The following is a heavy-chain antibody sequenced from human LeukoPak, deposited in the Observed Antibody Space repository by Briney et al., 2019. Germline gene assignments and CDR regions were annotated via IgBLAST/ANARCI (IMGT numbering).Heavy chain of an antibody. D-gene: IGHD3-9*01. J-gene: IGHJ4*02. CDR1: GYTFTGYY. CDR3: ARDENRYYDTLTGYQDY. CDR2: INPNSGGT. V-gene: IGHV1-2*02. Sequence: ASVKVSCKASGYTFTGYYMHWVRRAPGQGLEWMGWINPNSGGTNYAQKFQGRVTMTRDTSINTAYMELSRLRSDDTAVYYCARDENRYYDTLTGYQDYWGQGTLVTVSS.